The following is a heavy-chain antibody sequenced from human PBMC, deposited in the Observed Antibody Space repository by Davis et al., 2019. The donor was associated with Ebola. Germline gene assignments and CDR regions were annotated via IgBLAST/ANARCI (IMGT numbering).Heavy chain of an antibody. D-gene: IGHD6-19*01. CDR1: GFTFSSYS. CDR3: ARGQWLVRAIGAFDI. CDR2: ISSSSSTI. Sequence: PGGSLRLSCAASGFTFSSYSMNWVRQAPGKGLEWVSYISSSSSTIYYADSEKGRFTISRDNAKNSVYLQMNSLRAEDTAVYYCARGQWLVRAIGAFDIWGQGTMVTVSS. V-gene: IGHV3-48*01. J-gene: IGHJ3*02.